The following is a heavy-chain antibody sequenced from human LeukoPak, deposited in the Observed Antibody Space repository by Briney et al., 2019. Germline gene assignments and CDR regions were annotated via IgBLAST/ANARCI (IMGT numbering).Heavy chain of an antibody. V-gene: IGHV3-7*01. CDR1: GFTFSSYW. J-gene: IGHJ4*02. CDR3: ARVGYYDSSGYFDY. D-gene: IGHD3-22*01. CDR2: IKQDGSEK. Sequence: GGSLRLSCAASGFTFSSYWMSWVRQAPGKGLEWVANIKQDGSEKYYVDSVKGRFTISRGNAKNSLYLQMNSLRAEDTAVYYCARVGYYDSSGYFDYWGQGTLVTVSS.